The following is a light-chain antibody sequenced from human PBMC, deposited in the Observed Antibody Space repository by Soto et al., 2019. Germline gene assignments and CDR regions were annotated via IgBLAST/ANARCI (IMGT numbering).Light chain of an antibody. CDR2: SNN. V-gene: IGLV1-44*01. J-gene: IGLJ2*01. Sequence: QSVLTQPPSASATPGPRVTISCSGSSGHVGGTTVNWYQQVTGTAPKFIINSNNQRPSGVPDRFSCSKSGTSASLAISVLQSEDEAEAYCATWDYSMNGVVFGGGTKVTVL. CDR1: SGHVGGTT. CDR3: ATWDYSMNGVV.